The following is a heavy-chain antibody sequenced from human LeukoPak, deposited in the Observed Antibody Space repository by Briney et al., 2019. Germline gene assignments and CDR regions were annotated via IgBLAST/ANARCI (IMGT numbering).Heavy chain of an antibody. V-gene: IGHV1-3*01. CDR2: SNAGNGNT. CDR3: ARAEPYYYDSSGYYPHFDY. CDR1: GYTFTSYA. J-gene: IGHJ4*02. Sequence: ASVKVSCKASGYTFTSYAMHWVRQAPGQRLEWMGWSNAGNGNTKYSQKFQGRVTITRDTSASTAYMELSSLRSEDTAVYYCARAEPYYYDSSGYYPHFDYWGQGTLVTVSS. D-gene: IGHD3-22*01.